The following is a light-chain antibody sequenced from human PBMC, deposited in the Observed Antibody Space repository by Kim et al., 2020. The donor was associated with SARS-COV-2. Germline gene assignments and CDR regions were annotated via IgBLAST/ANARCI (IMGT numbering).Light chain of an antibody. CDR3: QEYGNWPPWT. J-gene: IGKJ1*01. CDR1: QSVSNK. CDR2: SAS. Sequence: EIVLTQSPATLSVSPGETVTLSCRASQSVSNKIAWYQHKPGQPPRLLLYSASTRATGIPARFIGSGSGTEFTLSISSLQSEDFAVYYCQEYGNWPPWTFGTGTKVDIK. V-gene: IGKV3-15*01.